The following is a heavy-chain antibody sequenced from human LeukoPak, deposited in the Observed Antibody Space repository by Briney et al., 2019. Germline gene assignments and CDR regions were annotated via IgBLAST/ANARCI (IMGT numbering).Heavy chain of an antibody. D-gene: IGHD5-12*01. CDR2: IIGSSGST. CDR3: AKGAYDYIEIAYFDY. Sequence: PGRSLRLSCAASGFTFSSYAMHWVRQAPGKGLEWVSLIIGSSGSTFYADSVKGRFTISRDKSKNTLYLQMNSLRAEDTAVYYCAKGAYDYIEIAYFDYWGQGSLVTVSS. V-gene: IGHV3-23*01. J-gene: IGHJ4*02. CDR1: GFTFSSYA.